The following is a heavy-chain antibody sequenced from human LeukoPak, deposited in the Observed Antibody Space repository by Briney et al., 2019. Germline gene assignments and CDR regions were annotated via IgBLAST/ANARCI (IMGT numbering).Heavy chain of an antibody. CDR2: ISGTSSII. V-gene: IGHV3-48*02. Sequence: PGGSLRLSCAASGFTFSSYSMNWVRQAPGKGLEWISYISGTSSIIYYTPSVRGRFTISRDNGKSSLYLQMNSLRDDDTAVYFCARGTWDGDRTFDIWGQGAMVTVSS. D-gene: IGHD5-24*01. CDR1: GFTFSSYS. J-gene: IGHJ3*02. CDR3: ARGTWDGDRTFDI.